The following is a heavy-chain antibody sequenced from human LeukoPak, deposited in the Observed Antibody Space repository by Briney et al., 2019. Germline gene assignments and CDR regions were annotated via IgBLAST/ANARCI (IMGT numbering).Heavy chain of an antibody. CDR3: TRRQVADYYYYMDV. CDR2: INTDGTKT. V-gene: IGHV3-74*01. Sequence: GGSLRLSCEASGFTFSNYWIHWVRQAPGTGLVWVSRINTDGTKTLYADSVKGRFIISRDNAKNTLYLQMKTMRTDDRAVYYGTRRQVADYYYYMDVWGKGTTVTVSS. J-gene: IGHJ6*03. CDR1: GFTFSNYW.